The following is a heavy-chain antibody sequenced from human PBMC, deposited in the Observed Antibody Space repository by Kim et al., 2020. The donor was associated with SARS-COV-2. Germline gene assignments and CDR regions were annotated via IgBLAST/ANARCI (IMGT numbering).Heavy chain of an antibody. CDR2: IKHDGSEK. V-gene: IGHV3-7*03. J-gene: IGHJ4*02. CDR3: ARNPTFDH. CDR1: GFIFSSHW. Sequence: GGSLRLSCAASGFIFSSHWMSWVRQAPGKGLEWVANIKHDGSEKYYGDSVKGRFTISRDNAKNSVYLQMNSLRVEDTAVYYCARNPTFDHWGQGTLITVSS.